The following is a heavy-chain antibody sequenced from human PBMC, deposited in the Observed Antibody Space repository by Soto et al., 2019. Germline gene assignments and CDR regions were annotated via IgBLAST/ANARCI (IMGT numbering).Heavy chain of an antibody. J-gene: IGHJ6*02. CDR2: IIPIPGTA. D-gene: IGHD2-2*01. CDR3: ARSQGSSTSLEIYYYYYYGMDV. V-gene: IGHV1-69*01. CDR1: GGTFSSYA. Sequence: QVQLVQSGAEVKKPGSSVKVSCKASGGTFSSYAISWVRQAPGQGPEWMGGIIPIPGTANDAQKFQGRVTITADESTSTAYMELSSLRSEDTAVYYCARSQGSSTSLEIYYYYYYGMDVWGQGTTVTVSS.